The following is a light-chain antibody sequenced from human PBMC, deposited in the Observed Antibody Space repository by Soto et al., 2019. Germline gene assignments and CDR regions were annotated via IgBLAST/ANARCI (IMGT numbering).Light chain of an antibody. Sequence: QSALTQPRSVSGSPGQSVTISCTGTRSDVGGYNYVSWYQQHPGEAPKVMIYDVSKRPSGVPDRFSGSKSGNTASLTISGLQAEDEADYYCCSYAGSYTGVFGGGTKLTVL. CDR3: CSYAGSYTGV. CDR1: RSDVGGYNY. CDR2: DVS. V-gene: IGLV2-11*01. J-gene: IGLJ2*01.